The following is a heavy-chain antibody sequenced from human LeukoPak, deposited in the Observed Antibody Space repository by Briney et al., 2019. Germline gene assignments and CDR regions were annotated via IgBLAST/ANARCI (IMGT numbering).Heavy chain of an antibody. J-gene: IGHJ6*02. D-gene: IGHD4-11*01. CDR1: GYTFTGYY. CDR2: INPNSGGT. Sequence: ASVKVSCKASGYTFTGYYMHWVRQAPGQGLEWMGWINPNSGGTNYAQKFQGRVTMTRDTSISTAYMELSRLRSDDTAVHYCARKPASYSYYYYGMDVWGQGTTVTVSS. CDR3: ARKPASYSYYYYGMDV. V-gene: IGHV1-2*02.